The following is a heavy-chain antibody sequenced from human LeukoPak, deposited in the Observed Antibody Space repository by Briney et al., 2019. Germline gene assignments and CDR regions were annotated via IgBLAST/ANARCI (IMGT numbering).Heavy chain of an antibody. CDR1: GFTFSSHW. D-gene: IGHD2-15*01. CDR3: VRDSPYSGLNIDLDY. CDR2: IVSDGSGA. V-gene: IGHV3-74*01. Sequence: GGSLRLSCAASGFTFSSHWMHWVRQAPGKGLVWTSRIVSDGSGATYVDSVKGRFTTSRDNAKNTLYLQMNNLRAEDTAVYYCVRDSPYSGLNIDLDYWGQGTLVTVSS. J-gene: IGHJ4*02.